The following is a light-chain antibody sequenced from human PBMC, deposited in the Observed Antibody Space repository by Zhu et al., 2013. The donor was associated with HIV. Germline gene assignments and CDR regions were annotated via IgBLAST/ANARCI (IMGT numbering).Light chain of an antibody. CDR1: QSISTY. J-gene: IGKJ1*01. Sequence: DIQLTQSPSSLSASVGDRVTITCRASQSISTYLNWYRQKPGKAPELLIYTASSLQSGVPSRFSGSGSGTDFTLTIRSLQPDDFATYYCQQSYITLAWTFGQGTMVEIK. CDR3: QQSYITLAWT. V-gene: IGKV1-39*01. CDR2: TAS.